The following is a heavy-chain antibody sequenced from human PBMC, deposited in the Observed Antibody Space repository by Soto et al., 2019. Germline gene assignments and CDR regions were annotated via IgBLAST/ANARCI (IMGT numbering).Heavy chain of an antibody. D-gene: IGHD2-2*01. V-gene: IGHV4-39*01. J-gene: IGHJ5*02. CDR3: ARHDYCSSTRCYLLLGFDP. CDR2: IYYSGST. Sequence: QLQLQESGPGLVKPSETLSLTCTVSGGSISSSSYYWGWIRQPPGKGLEWMGSIYYSGSTYYNPSLKRRVTISVDTSKNRFSLKLSSVTAADTAVYYCARHDYCSSTRCYLLLGFDPWGQGTLVTVSS. CDR1: GGSISSSSYY.